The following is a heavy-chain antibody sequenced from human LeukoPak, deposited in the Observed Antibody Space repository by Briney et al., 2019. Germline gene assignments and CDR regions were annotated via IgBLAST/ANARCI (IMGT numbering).Heavy chain of an antibody. J-gene: IGHJ3*02. CDR2: IKQDGSEK. V-gene: IGHV3-7*01. CDR3: AREIAVANDAFDI. Sequence: GGSLRLSCAASGFTFSNYAMSWVRQAPGKGLEWVANIKQDGSEKYYVDSVKGRSTISRDNAKNSLYLQMNSLRAEDTAVYYCAREIAVANDAFDIWGQGTMVTVSS. D-gene: IGHD6-19*01. CDR1: GFTFSNYA.